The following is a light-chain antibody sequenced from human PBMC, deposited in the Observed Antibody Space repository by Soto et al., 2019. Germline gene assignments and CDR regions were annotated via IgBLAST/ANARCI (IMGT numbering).Light chain of an antibody. CDR1: RSVKTN. CDR3: QHYNNWPPWT. Sequence: EIVMAQSPATLSVSPGERVTLSCRASRSVKTNLAWYQQKFAQAPRLPIYGESTRATGFPARFSGSGSGTEFTLTISSLQSEDFAVYYCQHYNNWPPWTFGQGTKVEI. J-gene: IGKJ1*01. V-gene: IGKV3-15*01. CDR2: GES.